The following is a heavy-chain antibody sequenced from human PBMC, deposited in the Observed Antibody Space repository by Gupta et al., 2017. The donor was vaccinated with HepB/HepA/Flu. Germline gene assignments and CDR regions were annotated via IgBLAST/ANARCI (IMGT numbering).Heavy chain of an antibody. CDR2: IFYSGST. J-gene: IGHJ4*02. CDR3: ARLVVVAGNYYFDY. Sequence: QVQLQESGPGLVKPSETLSLTCTVSGGSIRSYYWNWIRQPPGKGLEWIGYIFYSGSTNYNPSLKSRVTISVDTSKNQFSLRLSSVTAADTALYYCARLVVVAGNYYFDYWGQGTLVTVSS. CDR1: GGSIRSYY. D-gene: IGHD2-15*01. V-gene: IGHV4-59*08.